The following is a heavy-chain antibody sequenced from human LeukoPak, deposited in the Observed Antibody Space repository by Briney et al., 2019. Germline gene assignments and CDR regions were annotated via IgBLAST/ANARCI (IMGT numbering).Heavy chain of an antibody. V-gene: IGHV3-7*01. CDR1: GFTFTNYW. CDR3: ASSSYSGSSS. Sequence: GGSLRLSCAASGFTFTNYWMMWVRQAPGKGLEWVANINEDGSEKYYVGSVEGRFTISRDNAKNSVFLQMNSLRADDTAMYYCASSSYSGSSSWGQGTLVTVSS. J-gene: IGHJ5*02. D-gene: IGHD1-26*01. CDR2: INEDGSEK.